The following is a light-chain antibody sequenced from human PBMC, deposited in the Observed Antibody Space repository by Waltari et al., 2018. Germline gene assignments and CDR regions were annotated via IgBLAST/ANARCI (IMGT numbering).Light chain of an antibody. CDR3: CSYAGSNTFVL. V-gene: IGLV2-23*02. CDR2: EVN. CDR1: SSDVGFYNL. Sequence: QSALTQPASVSGSPGQPLTIACTGTSSDVGFYNLVSWYQQHPGKAPKLIIFEVNKRPSGISNRFSASKSGNTASLTISALQAEDEADYYCCSYAGSNTFVLFGGGTTLTVL. J-gene: IGLJ2*01.